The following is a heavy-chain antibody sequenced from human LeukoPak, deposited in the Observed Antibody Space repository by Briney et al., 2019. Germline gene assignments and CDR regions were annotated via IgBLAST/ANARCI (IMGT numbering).Heavy chain of an antibody. D-gene: IGHD3-10*01. CDR3: AREGTDQYYYYYMDV. J-gene: IGHJ6*03. CDR2: IYYSGST. Sequence: PSETLSLTCTVSGGSISSHYWSWIRQPPGKGLEWIGYIYYSGSTNYNPSLKSRVTISLDTSKNQFSLKLSSVTAADTAVYYCAREGTDQYYYYYMDVWGKGTTVTVSS. V-gene: IGHV4-59*11. CDR1: GGSISSHY.